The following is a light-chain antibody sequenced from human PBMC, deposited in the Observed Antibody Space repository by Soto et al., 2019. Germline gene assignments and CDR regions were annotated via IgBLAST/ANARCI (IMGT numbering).Light chain of an antibody. CDR2: KAS. J-gene: IGKJ2*01. CDR1: QNINSW. V-gene: IGKV1-5*03. Sequence: QMTQSPSTLSASVGDRVTITCRASQNINSWLAWYQQKPGKAPKLLIYKASSLESGVPSRFSGSGSGTEFTLTISSLRPDDFATYYCQQYNSYLYTFGQGTKLEI. CDR3: QQYNSYLYT.